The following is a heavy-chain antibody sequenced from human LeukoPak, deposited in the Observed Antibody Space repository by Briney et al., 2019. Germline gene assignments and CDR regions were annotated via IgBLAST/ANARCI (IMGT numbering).Heavy chain of an antibody. CDR1: GGTFSSYA. CDR2: IIPIFGTA. V-gene: IGHV1-69*05. J-gene: IGHJ4*02. CDR3: AWEPKWELPPDY. Sequence: GASVKVSCKASGGTFSSYAISWVRQAPGQGLEWMGRIIPIFGTANYAQKFQGRVTITTDESTSTAYMELSSLRSEDTAVYYCAWEPKWELPPDYWGQGTLVTVSS. D-gene: IGHD1-26*01.